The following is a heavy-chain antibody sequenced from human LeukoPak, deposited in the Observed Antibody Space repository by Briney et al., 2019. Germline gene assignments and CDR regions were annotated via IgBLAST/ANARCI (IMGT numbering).Heavy chain of an antibody. D-gene: IGHD4-17*01. Sequence: PSETLSLTCTVSGGSISSGDYYWSWIRQHPGKGLEWIGYIYYSGSTYYNPSLKSRVTISVDTSKNQFSLKLSSVTAADTAVYYCARVGNYGDYPYYFDYWGQGTLVTFSS. CDR1: GGSISSGDYY. CDR3: ARVGNYGDYPYYFDY. V-gene: IGHV4-31*03. J-gene: IGHJ4*02. CDR2: IYYSGST.